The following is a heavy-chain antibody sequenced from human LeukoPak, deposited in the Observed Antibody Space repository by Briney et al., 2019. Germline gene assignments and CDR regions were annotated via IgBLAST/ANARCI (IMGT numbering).Heavy chain of an antibody. V-gene: IGHV1-2*02. D-gene: IGHD3-3*01. CDR3: ARDQAPTIFGVVIPPYYYYYYMDV. CDR2: INPNSGDT. J-gene: IGHJ6*03. CDR1: GYTFTGYY. Sequence: ASVKVSCKASGYTFTGYYMHWMRQAPGQGLEWMGWINPNSGDTNYAQKFQGRVTMTRDTSITTAYMELSRLRSDDTAVYYCARDQAPTIFGVVIPPYYYYYYMDVWGKGTTVTVSS.